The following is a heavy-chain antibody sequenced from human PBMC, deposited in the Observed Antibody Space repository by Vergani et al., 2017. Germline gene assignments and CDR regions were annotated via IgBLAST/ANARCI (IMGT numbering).Heavy chain of an antibody. CDR1: GYTFTSYY. V-gene: IGHV1-46*03. J-gene: IGHJ3*02. CDR2: INPSGGST. Sequence: QVQLVQSGAEVKKPGASVKVSCKASGYTFTSYYMHWVRPAPGQGLEWMVIINPSGGSTSYAQKFQGRVTMTRDTSTSTVYMELSSLRSEDTAVYYCARDPNYYDSSGYYLGGFDIWGQGTMVTVSS. D-gene: IGHD3-22*01. CDR3: ARDPNYYDSSGYYLGGFDI.